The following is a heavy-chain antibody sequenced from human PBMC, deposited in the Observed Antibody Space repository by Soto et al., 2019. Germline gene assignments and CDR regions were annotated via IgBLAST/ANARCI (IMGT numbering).Heavy chain of an antibody. CDR1: GYTLTELS. J-gene: IGHJ5*02. D-gene: IGHD1-7*01. V-gene: IGHV1-24*01. CDR2: FDPEDGET. Sequence: ASVKVSCKVSGYTLTELSMHWVRQTPGKGLEWMGGFDPEDGETVYAQKFQGRVTMTEDTSTDTAYMELSSLRSDDTAVYFCSTPPAGTTGLEGSGPRGKGTLVTVSS. CDR3: STPPAGTTGLEGSGP.